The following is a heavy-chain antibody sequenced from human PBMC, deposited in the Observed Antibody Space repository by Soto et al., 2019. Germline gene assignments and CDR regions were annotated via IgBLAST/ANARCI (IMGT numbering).Heavy chain of an antibody. CDR2: ISTSSRTI. D-gene: IGHD6-13*01. CDR1: GFTFSTYS. Sequence: EVQLVESGGGLVQPGGSLRLSCAASGFTFSTYSMHWVRQAPGKGLEWLSYISTSSRTIFYAGSVKGRFTISRDNAKTSLYLQMNSLRVEDTAVYYCVREDDGAGTGFDYWGQGTLVTVSS. V-gene: IGHV3-48*01. J-gene: IGHJ4*02. CDR3: VREDDGAGTGFDY.